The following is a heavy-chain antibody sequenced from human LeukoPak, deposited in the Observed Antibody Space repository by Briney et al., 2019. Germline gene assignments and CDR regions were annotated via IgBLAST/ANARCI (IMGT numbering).Heavy chain of an antibody. D-gene: IGHD5-24*01. J-gene: IGHJ6*02. CDR1: GFTFSSYW. V-gene: IGHV3-7*04. CDR2: IKQDVSEK. CDR3: ARRRDGYNSDHYNYGMDV. Sequence: GGSLRLSCAASGFTFSSYWMSWVRQAPGKGREWVANIKQDVSEKYYADSVRGRFTISRDNAKNSLYLQMNSLRAEDTAVYYCARRRDGYNSDHYNYGMDVWGQGTTVTVSS.